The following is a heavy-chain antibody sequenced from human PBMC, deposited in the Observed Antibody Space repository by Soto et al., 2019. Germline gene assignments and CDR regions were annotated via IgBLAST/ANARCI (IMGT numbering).Heavy chain of an antibody. J-gene: IGHJ3*02. CDR2: IYYSGST. D-gene: IGHD6-19*01. CDR3: ARHRTPSSGWYDRHAFDI. Sequence: SETLSLTCTVSGGSISSYYWSWIRQPPGKGLEWIGYIYYSGSTNYNPSLKSRVTISVDTSKNQFSLKLSSVTAADTAVYYCARHRTPSSGWYDRHAFDIWGQGTMVTVSS. V-gene: IGHV4-59*08. CDR1: GGSISSYY.